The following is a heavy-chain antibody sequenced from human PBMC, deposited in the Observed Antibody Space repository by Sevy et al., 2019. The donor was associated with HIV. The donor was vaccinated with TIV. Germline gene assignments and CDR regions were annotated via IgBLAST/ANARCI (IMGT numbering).Heavy chain of an antibody. V-gene: IGHV3-23*01. J-gene: IGHJ4*02. CDR1: GFTFSSYA. D-gene: IGHD3-22*01. CDR3: AKVQATYYYDSSGYYPFDY. Sequence: GGSLRLSCAASGFTFSSYAMSWVRQAPGKGLEWVSAISGSGGSTYYADSVKGRFTISKDNSKNTLYLQMNSLRAEDTAVYYCAKVQATYYYDSSGYYPFDYWGQGTLVTVSS. CDR2: ISGSGGST.